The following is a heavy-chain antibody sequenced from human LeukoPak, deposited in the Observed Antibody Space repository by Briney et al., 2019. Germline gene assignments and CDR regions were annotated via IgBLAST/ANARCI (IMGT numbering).Heavy chain of an antibody. CDR2: ISGSGDTT. Sequence: QSGGSLRLSCAASGFTFSSYAMSWVRQAPGKGLEWVSSISGSGDTTYYADSVKGRFTISRDNSKNTLYLQMNSLRAEDTAVYYCAKAYWYGDYVGNWFDPWGQGTLVTVSS. D-gene: IGHD4-23*01. CDR1: GFTFSSYA. V-gene: IGHV3-23*01. CDR3: AKAYWYGDYVGNWFDP. J-gene: IGHJ5*02.